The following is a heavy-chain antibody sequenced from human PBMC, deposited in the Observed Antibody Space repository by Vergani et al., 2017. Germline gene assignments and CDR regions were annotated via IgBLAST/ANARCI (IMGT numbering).Heavy chain of an antibody. CDR3: VHRLCYFDWDVAFDV. J-gene: IGHJ3*01. D-gene: IGHD3-9*01. CDR2: VYWNDDE. CDR1: GFSLTTGGEG. Sequence: QITLRESGPTLVKPTQTLTLTCTFSGFSLTTGGEGVGWIRQPPGRALEWLAFVYWNDDERYSPSLKSRVTITKDTSKNEVILTMAPMDPVDTATYYGVHRLCYFDWDVAFDVWGPGTMVTVSS. V-gene: IGHV2-5*01.